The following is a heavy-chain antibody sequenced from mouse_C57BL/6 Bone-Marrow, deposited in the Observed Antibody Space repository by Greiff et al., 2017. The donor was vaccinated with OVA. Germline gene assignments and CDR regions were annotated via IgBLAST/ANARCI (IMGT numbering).Heavy chain of an antibody. CDR3: ARQRRVYDGYYLFAY. CDR1: GFTFSSYG. CDR2: ISSGGSYT. J-gene: IGHJ3*01. D-gene: IGHD2-3*01. Sequence: EVKLMESGGDLVKPGGSLKLSCAASGFTFSSYGMSWVRQTPDKRLEWVATISSGGSYTYYPDSVKGRFTISRDNAKNTLYLQMSSLKSEDTAMYYCARQRRVYDGYYLFAYWGQGTLVTVSA. V-gene: IGHV5-6*01.